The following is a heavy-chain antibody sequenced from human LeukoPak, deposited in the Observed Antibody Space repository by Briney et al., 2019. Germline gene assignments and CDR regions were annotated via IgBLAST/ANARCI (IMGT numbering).Heavy chain of an antibody. CDR1: GGSISSYY. Sequence: SETLSLTCTVSGGSISSYYWSWIRQPAGKGLEWIGRIYTSGSTNYNPSLKSRVTISVDTSKNQFSLKLSSVTAADTAVYYCARDGRSGWYGGFDYWGQGTLVTVSS. D-gene: IGHD6-19*01. CDR3: ARDGRSGWYGGFDY. J-gene: IGHJ4*02. CDR2: IYTSGST. V-gene: IGHV4-4*07.